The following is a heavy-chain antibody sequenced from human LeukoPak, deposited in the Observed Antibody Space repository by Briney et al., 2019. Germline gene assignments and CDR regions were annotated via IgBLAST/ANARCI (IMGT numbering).Heavy chain of an antibody. CDR1: GGSISSSSYY. Sequence: SETLSLTCTVSGGSISSSSYYWGWIRQPPGKGLEWIGSIYYSGSTYYNPSLKSRVTISVDTSKNQFSLKLSSVTAVDTAVYYCARQGIVVVVAAQFDYWGQGTLVTVSS. V-gene: IGHV4-39*01. CDR2: IYYSGST. CDR3: ARQGIVVVVAAQFDY. D-gene: IGHD2-15*01. J-gene: IGHJ4*02.